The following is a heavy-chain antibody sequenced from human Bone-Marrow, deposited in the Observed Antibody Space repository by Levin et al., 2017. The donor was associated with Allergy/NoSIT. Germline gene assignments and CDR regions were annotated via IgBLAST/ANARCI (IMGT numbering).Heavy chain of an antibody. CDR2: ISYSGTT. CDR3: ARQKYSYGTTSDY. D-gene: IGHD5-18*01. Sequence: SETLSLTCTVSGGSISNSAYYWGWIRQPPGKGLEWIVSISYSGTTYYNPSLKSRLTMSVDTSKKQFSLRLSSVTAADTAVYYCARQKYSYGTTSDYWGQGILVTVSA. J-gene: IGHJ4*02. CDR1: GGSISNSAYY. V-gene: IGHV4-39*01.